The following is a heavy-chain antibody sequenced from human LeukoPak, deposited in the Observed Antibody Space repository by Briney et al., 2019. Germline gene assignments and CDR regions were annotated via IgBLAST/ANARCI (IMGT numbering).Heavy chain of an antibody. CDR1: GFTFSSYW. CDR2: INSDGSST. CDR3: ARGPWSSGWYFDY. V-gene: IGHV3-74*01. D-gene: IGHD6-19*01. Sequence: GGSLRLSCAASGFTFSSYWMHWVRQAPGKGLVWVSRINSDGSSTNYADSVKGRFTISRDNAKNTLYLQMNSLRAEDTAVYYCARGPWSSGWYFDYWGQGTLVTVSS. J-gene: IGHJ4*02.